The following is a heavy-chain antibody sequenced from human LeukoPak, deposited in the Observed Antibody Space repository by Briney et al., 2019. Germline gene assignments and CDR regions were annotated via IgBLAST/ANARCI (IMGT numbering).Heavy chain of an antibody. CDR1: GESFSGYY. D-gene: IGHD3-10*01. J-gene: IGHJ5*02. V-gene: IGHV4-34*01. CDR2: IIDTGST. CDR3: ARGVVRGVSFDP. Sequence: SETLSLTCAVYGESFSGYYWTWIRQPPGKGRDWFGEIIDTGSTTTNPSLKSRFTISVATSKNNFSLNLASVTPPAPPGYYWARGVVRGVSFDPWGQGTLVTVSS.